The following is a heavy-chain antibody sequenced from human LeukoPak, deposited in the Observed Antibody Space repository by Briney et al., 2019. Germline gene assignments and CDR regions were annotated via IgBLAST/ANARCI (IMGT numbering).Heavy chain of an antibody. D-gene: IGHD2-2*01. J-gene: IGHJ6*04. Sequence: ASVKVSCKASGYTFTSYGISWVRQAPGQGLEWMGWISAYNGNTNYAQKLQGRVTMTTDTSTSTAYMELRSLRSDDTAVYYCARDQCLGSCYPLLYYYYGMDVWGKGTTVTVSS. CDR3: ARDQCLGSCYPLLYYYYGMDV. V-gene: IGHV1-18*04. CDR1: GYTFTSYG. CDR2: ISAYNGNT.